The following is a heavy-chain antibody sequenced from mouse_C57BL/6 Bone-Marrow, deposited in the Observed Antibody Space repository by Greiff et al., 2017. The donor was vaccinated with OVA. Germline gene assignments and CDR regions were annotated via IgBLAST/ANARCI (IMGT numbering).Heavy chain of an antibody. J-gene: IGHJ3*01. CDR3: ARDARYYGSSGFAY. D-gene: IGHD1-1*01. CDR1: GFTFSDFY. CDR2: SRNKANDYTT. Sequence: EVKLVESGGGLVQSGRSLRLSCATSGFTFSDFYMEWVRQAPGKGLEWIAASRNKANDYTTEYSASVKGRFIVSRDTSQSILYLQMNALRAEDTAIYYCARDARYYGSSGFAYWGQGTLVTVSA. V-gene: IGHV7-1*01.